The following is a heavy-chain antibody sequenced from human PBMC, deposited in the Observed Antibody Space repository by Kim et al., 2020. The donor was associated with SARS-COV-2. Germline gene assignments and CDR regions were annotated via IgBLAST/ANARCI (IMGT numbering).Heavy chain of an antibody. V-gene: IGHV4-34*01. Sequence: RVTISVDTSKNQFSLKLSSVTAADTAVYYCARGLGYYDSSGSRHHWYFDLWGRGTLVTVSS. J-gene: IGHJ2*01. D-gene: IGHD3-22*01. CDR3: ARGLGYYDSSGSRHHWYFDL.